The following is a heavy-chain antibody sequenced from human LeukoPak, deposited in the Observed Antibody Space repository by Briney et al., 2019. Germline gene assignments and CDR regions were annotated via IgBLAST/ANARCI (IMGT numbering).Heavy chain of an antibody. CDR1: GYTFTGYY. CDR2: INPNSGGT. V-gene: IGHV1-2*02. Sequence: GASVKVSCKASGYTFTGYYMHWVRQAPGQGLEWMGWINPNSGGTNYAQNFQDRVTMTRDTSISTAYMELSRLRSDDTAVYYCARDLGVAARPGPGNYWGQGTLVTVSS. CDR3: ARDLGVAARPGPGNY. D-gene: IGHD6-6*01. J-gene: IGHJ4*02.